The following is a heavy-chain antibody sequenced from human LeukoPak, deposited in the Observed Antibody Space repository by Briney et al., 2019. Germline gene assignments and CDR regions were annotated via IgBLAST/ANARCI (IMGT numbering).Heavy chain of an antibody. V-gene: IGHV3-74*01. Sequence: PGGSLRLSCAASGFAFSRYWIHWVRQAPGKGLVWVSGISPDGTNIGYADSLKGRFTISRDNAKNTLYLQLNSLGVEDTAIYHCARNFVYGDHLWGQGTLVTVSS. CDR2: ISPDGTNI. CDR3: ARNFVYGDHL. D-gene: IGHD4-17*01. J-gene: IGHJ5*02. CDR1: GFAFSRYW.